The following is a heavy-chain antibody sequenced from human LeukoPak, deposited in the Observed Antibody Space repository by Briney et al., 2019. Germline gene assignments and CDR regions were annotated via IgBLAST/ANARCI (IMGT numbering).Heavy chain of an antibody. Sequence: PGGSLRLSCAASGFTFSSYEMNWVRQAPGKGLEWVSGISGSGGSTYYADSVKGRFTISRDNTKNTLYLQMNSLRAEDTAVYYCARADYYDSSGYYYFDYWGQGTLVTVSS. J-gene: IGHJ4*02. D-gene: IGHD3-22*01. CDR3: ARADYYDSSGYYYFDY. CDR1: GFTFSSYE. CDR2: ISGSGGST. V-gene: IGHV3-23*01.